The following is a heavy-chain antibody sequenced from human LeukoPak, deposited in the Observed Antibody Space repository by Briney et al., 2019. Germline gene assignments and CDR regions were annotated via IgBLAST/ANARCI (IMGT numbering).Heavy chain of an antibody. CDR3: ATFAGEHQAPFDY. CDR1: GYTFTGYY. Sequence: ASVTVSCKASGYTFTGYYMHWVRQAPGQGLEWMAWINPNTGGTNYAQKFQGRVTMTRDTSISTAYMELSRLRSDDTAVYYCATFAGEHQAPFDYWGQGTLVTVSS. J-gene: IGHJ4*02. CDR2: INPNTGGT. D-gene: IGHD1-26*01. V-gene: IGHV1-2*02.